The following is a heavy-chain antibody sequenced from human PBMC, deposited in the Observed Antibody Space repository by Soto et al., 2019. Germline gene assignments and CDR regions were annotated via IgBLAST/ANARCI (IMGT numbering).Heavy chain of an antibody. CDR1: GFSFGEYA. Sequence: EVQLVESGGGLVPPGRSLRLSCVASGFSFGEYAMHWVRQAPGKGLEWVSGISWNSDTRGYADSAKGRFTISRDRAKNSVYLQMNSLRGEDTALYYCARSRSGSYYNPLGYWGQGTLVTVSS. CDR2: ISWNSDTR. D-gene: IGHD3-10*01. J-gene: IGHJ4*02. CDR3: ARSRSGSYYNPLGY. V-gene: IGHV3-9*01.